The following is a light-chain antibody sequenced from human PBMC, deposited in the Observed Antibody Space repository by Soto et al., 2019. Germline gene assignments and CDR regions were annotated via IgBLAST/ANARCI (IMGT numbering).Light chain of an antibody. V-gene: IGLV1-44*01. J-gene: IGLJ7*01. Sequence: QSVLTQSPSASATPGQRVTISCSGSSSNVGRHGVTWYQQLPGTAPRLLIYGDNQRPSGVPDRFSGSKSGASASLAISGLQSEDEADYYCAVWDDSLDGAVFGGGTKLTVL. CDR3: AVWDDSLDGAV. CDR1: SSNVGRHG. CDR2: GDN.